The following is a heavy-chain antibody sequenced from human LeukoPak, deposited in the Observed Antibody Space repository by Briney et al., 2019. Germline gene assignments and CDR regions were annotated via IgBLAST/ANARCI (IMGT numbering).Heavy chain of an antibody. CDR3: ARIYYYDSSGYSTIYWYFDL. CDR1: GGSLSSYY. J-gene: IGHJ2*01. V-gene: IGHV4-59*08. D-gene: IGHD3-22*01. Sequence: SETLSLTCTVSGGSLSSYYWSWIRQPPGKGLEWIGYIYYSGSTNYNPSLKSRVTISVDTSKNQFFLKLSSVTAADTAVYYCARIYYYDSSGYSTIYWYFDLWGRGTLVTVSS. CDR2: IYYSGST.